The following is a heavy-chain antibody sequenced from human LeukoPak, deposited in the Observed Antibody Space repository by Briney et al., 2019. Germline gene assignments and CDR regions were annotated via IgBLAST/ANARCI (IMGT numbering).Heavy chain of an antibody. D-gene: IGHD2-15*01. Sequence: GESLRISCKGSGYSFTSNWISWVRQVPGKGLEWMGRIDPSDSYTNYSLSFQGHVTISVDKSISTAYLQWSSLKASDTAVYYCARRSGYCSGGSCPDYWGQGTLVTVSS. CDR2: IDPSDSYT. CDR1: GYSFTSNW. CDR3: ARRSGYCSGGSCPDY. V-gene: IGHV5-10-1*01. J-gene: IGHJ4*02.